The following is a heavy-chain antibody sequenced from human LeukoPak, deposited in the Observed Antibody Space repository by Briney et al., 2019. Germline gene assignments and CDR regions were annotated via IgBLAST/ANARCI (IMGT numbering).Heavy chain of an antibody. CDR3: ARLNLEYLYSSGPNDY. V-gene: IGHV4-34*01. CDR2: INHVGTA. CDR1: GGSFTYYY. J-gene: IGHJ4*02. D-gene: IGHD3-10*01. Sequence: SSETLSFTCALYGGSFTYYYWAWIRQTPGKGLEWIGEINHVGTADYNPSLKSRVTISVDTSKNQFSLRLNSVTPADTAVYYCARLNLEYLYSSGPNDYWGQGTLVTVSS.